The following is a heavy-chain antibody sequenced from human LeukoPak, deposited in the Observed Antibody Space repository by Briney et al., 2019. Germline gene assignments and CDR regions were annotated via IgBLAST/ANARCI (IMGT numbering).Heavy chain of an antibody. CDR1: GGSFSGYY. CDR2: INPSGST. CDR3: ARARITMVRGVIWWFDP. D-gene: IGHD3-10*01. Sequence: SETLSLTCAVYGGSFSGYYWSWIRQPPGKGLEWIVEINPSGSTNYNPSLKSRVTISVDTSKNQFSLKLSSVTAADTAVYYCARARITMVRGVIWWFDPWGQGTLVTVSS. V-gene: IGHV4-34*01. J-gene: IGHJ5*02.